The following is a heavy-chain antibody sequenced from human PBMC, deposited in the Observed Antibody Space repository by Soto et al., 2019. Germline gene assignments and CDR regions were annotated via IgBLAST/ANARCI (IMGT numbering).Heavy chain of an antibody. D-gene: IGHD3-10*01. J-gene: IGHJ5*02. V-gene: IGHV1-3*01. Sequence: QVQLVQSGAEVKKPGASVKVSCKASGYTFTSYAMHWVRQAPGQRLEWMGWINAGNGNTKYSQKFQGRVTITRDTSASPAYMELSSLRSDDTTVYYCARETYYGSGSYYNRWFDPWGQGTLVTVSS. CDR1: GYTFTSYA. CDR3: ARETYYGSGSYYNRWFDP. CDR2: INAGNGNT.